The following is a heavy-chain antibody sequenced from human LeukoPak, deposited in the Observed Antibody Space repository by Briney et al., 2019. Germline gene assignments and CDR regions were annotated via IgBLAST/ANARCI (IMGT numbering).Heavy chain of an antibody. CDR2: ISGSGGST. J-gene: IGHJ3*02. V-gene: IGHV3-23*01. CDR3: AKDDEIRSWRAFDI. D-gene: IGHD1-1*01. CDR1: GFTLSNHA. Sequence: GGSLRHSLAASGFTLSNHAMRWVGPAPGKGLEWVSAISGSGGSTYYADSVKGRFTISRDNSKNTLYLQMNSLRAEDTAVYYCAKDDEIRSWRAFDIWGQGTMVTVSS.